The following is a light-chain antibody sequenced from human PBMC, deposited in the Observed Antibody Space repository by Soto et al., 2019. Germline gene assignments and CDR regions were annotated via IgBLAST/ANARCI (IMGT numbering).Light chain of an antibody. CDR3: SSYAGSNMVV. CDR1: SSDVGGYNF. Sequence: QSVLTQPPSASGSPGQSVTISCTGTSSDVGGYNFVSWYQQHPGKAPKLMIYEVSERPSGVPDRFSGSKSGNTASLTVSGRQAEDEADYYCSSYAGSNMVVFGGGTKLTVL. V-gene: IGLV2-8*01. J-gene: IGLJ2*01. CDR2: EVS.